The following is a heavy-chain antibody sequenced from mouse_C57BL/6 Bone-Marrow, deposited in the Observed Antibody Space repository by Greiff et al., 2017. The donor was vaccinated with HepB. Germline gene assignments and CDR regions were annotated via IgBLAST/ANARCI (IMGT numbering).Heavy chain of an antibody. Sequence: DVKLVESGGGLVKPGGSLKLSCAASGFTFSDYGMHWVRQAPEKGLEWVAYISSGSSTIYYADTVKGRFTISRDNAKNTLFLQMTSLRSEDTAMYYCARREGYYDYHYYAMDYWGQGTSVTVSS. J-gene: IGHJ4*01. V-gene: IGHV5-17*01. D-gene: IGHD2-4*01. CDR2: ISSGSSTI. CDR1: GFTFSDYG. CDR3: ARREGYYDYHYYAMDY.